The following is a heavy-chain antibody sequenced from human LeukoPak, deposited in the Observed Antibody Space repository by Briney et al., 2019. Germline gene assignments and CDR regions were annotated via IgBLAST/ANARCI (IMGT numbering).Heavy chain of an antibody. CDR2: IYSGAST. Sequence: GGSLRLSCAASGFIVSSYRMTWVRQAPGKGLECVSVIYSGASTYYADSVKGRFTISRDNSKNTVYLQMNSLSAGDTAVYYCARDRSGLRLRFLEWAFEYWGQGTHVTVSS. CDR1: GFIVSSYR. J-gene: IGHJ4*02. V-gene: IGHV3-53*01. D-gene: IGHD3-3*01. CDR3: ARDRSGLRLRFLEWAFEY.